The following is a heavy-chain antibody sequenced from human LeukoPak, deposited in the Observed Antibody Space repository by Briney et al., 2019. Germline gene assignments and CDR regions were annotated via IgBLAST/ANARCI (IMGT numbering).Heavy chain of an antibody. D-gene: IGHD7-27*01. V-gene: IGHV1-69*05. J-gene: IGHJ5*02. CDR2: IIPIFGTA. CDR1: GYTFTSYY. Sequence: ASVKVSCKASGYTFTSYYMHWVRQAPGQGLEWMGGIIPIFGTANYAQKFQGRVTITTDESTSTAYMELSSLRSEDTAVYYCARDGVGKWFDPWGQGTLVTVSS. CDR3: ARDGVGKWFDP.